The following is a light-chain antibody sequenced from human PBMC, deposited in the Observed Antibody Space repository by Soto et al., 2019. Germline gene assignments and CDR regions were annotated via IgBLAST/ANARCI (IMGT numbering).Light chain of an antibody. CDR2: DAS. V-gene: IGKV1-5*01. CDR1: QTISFW. J-gene: IGKJ3*01. CDR3: QQFHDWPMT. Sequence: DIQMTQSPSTLSASVGDKVTITCRASQTISFWLAWYQQKPGKAPKLLIYDASSLESGGPSRFRGSGSGTEFTLTISSLQSEDFAVYYCQQFHDWPMTFGPGTKVDIK.